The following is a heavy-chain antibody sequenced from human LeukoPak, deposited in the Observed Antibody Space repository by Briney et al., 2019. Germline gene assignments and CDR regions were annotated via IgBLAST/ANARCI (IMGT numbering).Heavy chain of an antibody. J-gene: IGHJ4*02. CDR1: GYTFTGYY. V-gene: IGHV1-2*02. CDR3: ARDLRSSIAARLVIDY. D-gene: IGHD6-6*01. CDR2: INPNSGGT. Sequence: ASVKVSCKASGYTFTGYYMHWVRQAPGQGLEWMGWINPNSGGTNYAQKFQGRVTMTGDTSISTAYMELSRLRSDDTAVYYCARDLRSSIAARLVIDYWGQGTLVTVSS.